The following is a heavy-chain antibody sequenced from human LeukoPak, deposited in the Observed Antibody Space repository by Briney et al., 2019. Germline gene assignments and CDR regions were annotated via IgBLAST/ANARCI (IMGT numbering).Heavy chain of an antibody. J-gene: IGHJ6*03. CDR2: IKQDGSEK. CDR3: ARDQLTSEYYYYYYMDV. D-gene: IGHD5-24*01. CDR1: GFTFSSYS. V-gene: IGHV3-7*01. Sequence: GSLRLSCAASGFTFSSYSMSWVRQAPGKGLEWVANIKQDGSEKYYVDSVKGRFTISRDNAKNSLYLQMNSLRAEDTAVYYCARDQLTSEYYYYYYMDVWGKGTTVTVSS.